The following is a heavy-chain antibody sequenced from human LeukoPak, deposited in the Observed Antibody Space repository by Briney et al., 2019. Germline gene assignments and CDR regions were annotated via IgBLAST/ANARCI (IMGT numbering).Heavy chain of an antibody. CDR3: AKIGDSYGQYYFDY. Sequence: PSETLSLTCAVSGGSISSSNWWSWVRQPPGKGLEWIGEIYHSGSTNYNPSLKSRVTISVDKSKNQFSLKLSSVTAADTAVYYCAKIGDSYGQYYFDYWGQGTLVTVSS. CDR1: GGSISSSNW. D-gene: IGHD5-18*01. V-gene: IGHV4-4*02. J-gene: IGHJ4*02. CDR2: IYHSGST.